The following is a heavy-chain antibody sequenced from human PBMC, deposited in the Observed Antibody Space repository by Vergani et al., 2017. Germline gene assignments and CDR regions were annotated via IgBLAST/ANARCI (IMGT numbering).Heavy chain of an antibody. CDR2: IYYSGST. J-gene: IGHJ6*02. D-gene: IGHD5-18*01. CDR1: GGSISSGGYY. CDR3: ARDRGSDTAMVPYYYYGMDV. V-gene: IGHV4-31*03. Sequence: QVQLQESGPGLVKPSQTLSLTCTVSGGSISSGGYYWSWIRQHPGKGLEWIGYIYYSGSTYYNPSLKSRVTISVDTSKNQFSLKLSSVTAAYTAVYYCARDRGSDTAMVPYYYYGMDVWGQGTTVTVSS.